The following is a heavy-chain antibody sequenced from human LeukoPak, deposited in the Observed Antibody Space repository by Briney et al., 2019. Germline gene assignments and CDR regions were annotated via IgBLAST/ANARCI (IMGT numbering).Heavy chain of an antibody. CDR1: GFTFSSST. J-gene: IGHJ6*03. D-gene: IGHD6-13*01. Sequence: PGGSLRLSCAASGFTFSSSTMNWVRQAPGKGLEWVSSISGGSIYIYYADSVKGRFTISRDNVKNSLYLQMNSLRAEDTAVYYCASDKTAQLDNYYYYMDVWGKGTTVTISS. V-gene: IGHV3-21*06. CDR2: ISGGSIYI. CDR3: ASDKTAQLDNYYYYMDV.